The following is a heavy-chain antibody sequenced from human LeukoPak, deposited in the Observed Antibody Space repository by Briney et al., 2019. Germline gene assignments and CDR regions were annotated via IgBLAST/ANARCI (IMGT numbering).Heavy chain of an antibody. Sequence: GGSPRLCCAASGVTSSSFAMSWGRQAPGLGLEWVSAISGSGGSTYYADSVKGRFTISRDNSKNTLYLQMNSLRAEDTAVYYCANNYYEANDYWGQGTLVTVSS. J-gene: IGHJ4*02. D-gene: IGHD3-22*01. CDR1: GVTSSSFA. CDR2: ISGSGGST. V-gene: IGHV3-23*01. CDR3: ANNYYEANDY.